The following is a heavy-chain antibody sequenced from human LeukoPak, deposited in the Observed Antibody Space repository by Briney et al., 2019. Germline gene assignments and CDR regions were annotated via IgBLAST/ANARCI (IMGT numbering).Heavy chain of an antibody. Sequence: SETLSLTCTVSGGSISRSIYFWGWIRQPPGKGLEWIGSICYSGSTYYNPSLKSRVTISVDTSKNQFSLRLTSVTAADTAVYYCARHWSHSVAQFGRSYWFDPWGQGTLVTVSS. CDR1: GGSISRSIYF. CDR3: ARHWSHSVAQFGRSYWFDP. J-gene: IGHJ5*02. D-gene: IGHD2-15*01. V-gene: IGHV4-39*01. CDR2: ICYSGST.